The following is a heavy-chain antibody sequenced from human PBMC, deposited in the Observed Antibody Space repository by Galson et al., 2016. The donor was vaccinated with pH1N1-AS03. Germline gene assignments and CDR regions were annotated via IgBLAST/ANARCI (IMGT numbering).Heavy chain of an antibody. CDR1: GYTFSNHW. V-gene: IGHV5-51*01. CDR2: IYPADSST. D-gene: IGHD3-3*01. CDR3: ASQQEGRGSGLEWLFWYGMDV. J-gene: IGHJ6*02. Sequence: QSGAEVKKPGESLKISCKVSGYTFSNHWIGWVRQMPGKGLEWMGIIYPADSSTTYSPSFQGQVTISADQSISTAYLQWSSLRASDTAMYFCASQQEGRGSGLEWLFWYGMDVWGQGTTVIVSS.